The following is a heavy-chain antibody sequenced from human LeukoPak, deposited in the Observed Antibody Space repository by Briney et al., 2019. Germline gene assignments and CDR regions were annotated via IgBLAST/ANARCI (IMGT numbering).Heavy chain of an antibody. D-gene: IGHD1-1*01. V-gene: IGHV3-30-3*01. CDR3: AREQLATQYVYYYYYGMDV. CDR2: ISYDGSNK. Sequence: PGGSLRLSCAASGFTFSSYAMHWVRQAPGKGLEWVAVISYDGSNKYYADSVKGRFTVSRDNSKNTLYLQMNSLRAEDTAVYYCAREQLATQYVYYYYYGMDVWGQGTTVTVSS. CDR1: GFTFSSYA. J-gene: IGHJ6*02.